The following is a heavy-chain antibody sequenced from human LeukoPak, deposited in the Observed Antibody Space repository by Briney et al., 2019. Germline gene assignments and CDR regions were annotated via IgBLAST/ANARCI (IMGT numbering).Heavy chain of an antibody. V-gene: IGHV3-74*01. J-gene: IGHJ4*02. Sequence: PGGSLRLSCAASGFTFSSYWMHWVRHAPGKGLVWVSRINSDGSSTSYADSVKGRFTISRDNAKNTLYLQMNSLRAEDTAVYYCARVSDYGDYDDYWGQGTLVTVSS. CDR3: ARVSDYGDYDDY. CDR1: GFTFSSYW. D-gene: IGHD4-17*01. CDR2: INSDGSST.